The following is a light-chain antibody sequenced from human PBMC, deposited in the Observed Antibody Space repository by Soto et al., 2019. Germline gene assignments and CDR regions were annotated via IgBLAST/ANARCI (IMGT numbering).Light chain of an antibody. Sequence: IVLTQTPCTLRLSPGEGATLSCRASQSVGGTFLAWYQQKGGQAPRLLIHGASNRATGIPDRFSGSGSGTDFTLTITSLQPEDFATYYCQQSYSTLLFTFGPGTKVDIK. CDR1: QSVGGTF. V-gene: IGKV3-20*01. J-gene: IGKJ3*01. CDR3: QQSYSTLLFT. CDR2: GAS.